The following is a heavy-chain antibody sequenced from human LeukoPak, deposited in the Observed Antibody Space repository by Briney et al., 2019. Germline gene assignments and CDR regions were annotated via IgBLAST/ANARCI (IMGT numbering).Heavy chain of an antibody. J-gene: IGHJ3*02. Sequence: HPGGSLRLSCAASGFTFSSYWMSWVRQAPGKGLEWVANIKQDGSEKYYVDSVKGRFTISRDNAKNSLYLQMNSLRAEDTAVYYCARLARRAYYYDSSGYYLDAFDIWGQGTMVTVSS. CDR2: IKQDGSEK. D-gene: IGHD3-22*01. CDR1: GFTFSSYW. V-gene: IGHV3-7*01. CDR3: ARLARRAYYYDSSGYYLDAFDI.